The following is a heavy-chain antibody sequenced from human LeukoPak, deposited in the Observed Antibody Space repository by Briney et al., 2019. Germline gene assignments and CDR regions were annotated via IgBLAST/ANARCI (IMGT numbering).Heavy chain of an antibody. J-gene: IGHJ2*01. Sequence: GGSLRLSCAASGXTFSAYWMHWVRQAPGKGLVWVSRLNTDGSDTRHADSVQGRFTISRDNAKNTLYLQMNSLRAEDTAVYYCARSEAVAWSFDLWGRGTLVTVSS. CDR3: ARSEAVAWSFDL. V-gene: IGHV3-74*01. CDR2: LNTDGSDT. CDR1: GXTFSAYW. D-gene: IGHD6-19*01.